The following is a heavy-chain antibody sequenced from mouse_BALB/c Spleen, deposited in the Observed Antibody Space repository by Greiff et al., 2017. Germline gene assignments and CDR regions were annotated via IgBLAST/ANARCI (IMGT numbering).Heavy chain of an antibody. Sequence: EVQVVESGGDLVKPGGSLKLSCAASGFTFSSYGMSWVRQTPDKRLEWVATISSGGSYTYYPDSVKGRFTISRDNAKNTLYLQMSSLKSEDTAMYYCARHGDGSSYVDWFAYWGQGTLVTVSA. V-gene: IGHV5-6*01. CDR3: ARHGDGSSYVDWFAY. J-gene: IGHJ3*01. CDR1: GFTFSSYG. CDR2: ISSGGSYT. D-gene: IGHD1-1*01.